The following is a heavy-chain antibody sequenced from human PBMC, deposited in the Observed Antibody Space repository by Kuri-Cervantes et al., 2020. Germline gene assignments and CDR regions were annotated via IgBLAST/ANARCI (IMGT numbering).Heavy chain of an antibody. J-gene: IGHJ4*02. CDR1: GGSISSGGYY. Sequence: SCTVSGGSISSGGYYWSWIRQHPGKGLEWIGYIYYSGSTYYNPSLKSLVTISVDTSKNQFSLKLSSVTAAGTAVYYCARAGSSGGSSFYYFDYWGQGTLVTVSS. CDR3: ARAGSSGGSSFYYFDY. CDR2: IYYSGST. V-gene: IGHV4-31*01. D-gene: IGHD2-15*01.